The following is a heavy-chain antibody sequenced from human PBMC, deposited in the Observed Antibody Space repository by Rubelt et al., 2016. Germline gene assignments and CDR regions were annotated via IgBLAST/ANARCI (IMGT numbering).Heavy chain of an antibody. CDR2: INAGNGNT. Sequence: QVQLVQSGAEVKKPGASVKVSCKASGYTFTSYAMHWVRQAPGQRLEWMGWINAGNGNTKYSQKFQGRVTITRETSASTAYMELSSLRSEDTAVYYCARGLGLGYSSSWFNWCDPWGQGTLVTVSS. CDR1: GYTFTSYA. V-gene: IGHV1-3*01. D-gene: IGHD6-13*01. CDR3: ARGLGLGYSSSWFNWCDP. J-gene: IGHJ5*02.